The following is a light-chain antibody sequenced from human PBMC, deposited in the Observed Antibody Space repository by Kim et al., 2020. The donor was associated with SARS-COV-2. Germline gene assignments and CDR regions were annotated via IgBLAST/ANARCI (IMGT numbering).Light chain of an antibody. J-gene: IGKJ1*01. Sequence: SPGERATLACRARQSVTNNYIAWYQQKPGQAPRLLIYGASSRATGIPDRFSGSGSGTDFTLTISRLEPEDFAVYYCQQYGGSPRTFGQGTKVDIK. CDR2: GAS. V-gene: IGKV3-20*01. CDR1: QSVTNNY. CDR3: QQYGGSPRT.